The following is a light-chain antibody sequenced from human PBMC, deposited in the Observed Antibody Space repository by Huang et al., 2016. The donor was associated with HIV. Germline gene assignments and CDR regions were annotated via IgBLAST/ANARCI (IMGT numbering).Light chain of an antibody. CDR1: KSVSSN. J-gene: IGKJ2*01. CDR3: QHRSNWPPYT. Sequence: EIVLTQSPATLSLSPGARATLSCRASKSVSSNVAWYQQKPGQAPRRLIYDASNEATCIPVRFSGSWLWTDFTLTIGSLEPGDSAIYSCQHRSNWPPYTFGQGTKLEIK. CDR2: DAS. V-gene: IGKV3-11*01.